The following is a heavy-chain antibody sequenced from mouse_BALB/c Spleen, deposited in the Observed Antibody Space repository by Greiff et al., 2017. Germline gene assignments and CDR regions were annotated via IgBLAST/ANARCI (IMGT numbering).Heavy chain of an antibody. CDR2: IWGDGST. Sequence: VMLVESGPGLVAPSQSLSITCTVSGFSLTGYGVNWVRQPPGKGLEWLGMIWGDGSTDYNSALKSRLSISKDNSKSQVFLKMNSLQTDDTARYYCARGGDYYGSSSYYYAMDYWGQGTSVTVSS. J-gene: IGHJ4*01. D-gene: IGHD1-1*01. V-gene: IGHV2-6-7*01. CDR3: ARGGDYYGSSSYYYAMDY. CDR1: GFSLTGYG.